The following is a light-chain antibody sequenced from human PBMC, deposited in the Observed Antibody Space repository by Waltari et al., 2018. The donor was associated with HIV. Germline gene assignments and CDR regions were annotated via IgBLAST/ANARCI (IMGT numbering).Light chain of an antibody. CDR1: SSNIGSDT. V-gene: IGLV1-44*01. CDR3: AAWEDSLNVV. CDR2: SNN. J-gene: IGLJ2*01. Sequence: QSVLTQPPSASGTPGQRVTISCSGSSSNIGSDTVNWYQQLPGTAPKLLIYSNNQRPSGVPDRFSGSKSGTSASLAISGRQSEDEADYYCAAWEDSLNVVFCGGTKLTVL.